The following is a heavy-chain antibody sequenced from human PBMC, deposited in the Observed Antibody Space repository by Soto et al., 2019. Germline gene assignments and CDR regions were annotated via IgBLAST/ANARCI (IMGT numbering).Heavy chain of an antibody. CDR1: GYIFTRFG. CDR2: VNGYNENN. CDR3: ARDVDGDYADF. J-gene: IGHJ4*02. Sequence: QVQLVQSGAEVKKPGASVTVSCKASGYIFTRFGFSWVRRAAGQRLEWMGWVNGYNENNNYAQRFQGRLTLTTDKSTSTAYMELRSLRSDDTALYYWARDVDGDYADFWGQGTLVTVSS. V-gene: IGHV1-18*01. D-gene: IGHD4-17*01.